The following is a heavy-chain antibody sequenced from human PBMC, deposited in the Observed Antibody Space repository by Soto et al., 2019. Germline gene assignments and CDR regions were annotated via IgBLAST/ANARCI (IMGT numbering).Heavy chain of an antibody. Sequence: QVQLVESGGGVVQPGRSLRLSCAVSGFTFSSYGMHWVRQAPGKGLEWVAVISYDGSNKYYADSVKGRFTISRDNSKNTLHLQMNSLRAEDTAVYYCAKQVTPHSSGWPDALDIWGQRTMCSVSS. V-gene: IGHV3-30*18. J-gene: IGHJ3*02. CDR3: AKQVTPHSSGWPDALDI. CDR1: GFTFSSYG. D-gene: IGHD6-19*01. CDR2: ISYDGSNK.